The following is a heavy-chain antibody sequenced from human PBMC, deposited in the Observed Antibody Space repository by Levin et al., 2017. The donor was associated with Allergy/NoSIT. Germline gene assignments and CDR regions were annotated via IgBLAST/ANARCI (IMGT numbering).Heavy chain of an antibody. Sequence: PSETLSLTCAVYGGSFSDYYWSWIRQPPGKGLEWIGEINHSGSTNYNPSLKSRVTISVDTSKNQFSLKLSSVTAADTAVYYCARDRRYPFDYWGQGTLVTVSS. V-gene: IGHV4-34*01. CDR2: INHSGST. D-gene: IGHD3-16*01. CDR1: GGSFSDYY. J-gene: IGHJ4*02. CDR3: ARDRRYPFDY.